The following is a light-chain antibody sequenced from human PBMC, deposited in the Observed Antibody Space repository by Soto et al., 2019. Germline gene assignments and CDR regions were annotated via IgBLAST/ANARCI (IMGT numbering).Light chain of an antibody. CDR2: GAS. CDR1: QSVSNNY. CDR3: QQYGSAPIT. J-gene: IGKJ5*01. V-gene: IGKV3-20*01. Sequence: EIVLTPSPGTLSLSPVERATLSCRASQSVSNNYLAWYQQKPGQAPRLLIYGASNRATGIPDRFSGSGSGTDFTLTISRLEPENSAVYDCQQYGSAPITFGQGTRLEIK.